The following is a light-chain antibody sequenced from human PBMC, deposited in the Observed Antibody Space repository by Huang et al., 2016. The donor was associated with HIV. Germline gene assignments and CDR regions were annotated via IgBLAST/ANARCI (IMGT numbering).Light chain of an antibody. Sequence: DIMMTQTPLSLSVAPGQPASMSCRSSQSLLDTDGKTYLYWYHQKSGQPPQLLIYEGSKRLSGVPDRFSGSGSGTDFTLKISRVEAEDVGIYYCMQTKQFPLTFGQGTKVEIK. V-gene: IGKV2D-29*01. CDR2: EGS. CDR1: QSLLDTDGKTY. J-gene: IGKJ1*01. CDR3: MQTKQFPLT.